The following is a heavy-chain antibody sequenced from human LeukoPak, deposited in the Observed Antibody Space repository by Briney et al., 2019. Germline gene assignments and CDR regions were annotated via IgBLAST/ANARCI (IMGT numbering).Heavy chain of an antibody. Sequence: GESLKISCKGSGYSFTSYWIGWVRQMPGKGLEWMGIIYPGDSDTRYSPSFQGQVTISADKSISTAYLQWSSLKASDTAIYYCASLYCSSTSCPMGGFDYWGQGTLVTVSS. D-gene: IGHD2-2*01. V-gene: IGHV5-51*01. CDR1: GYSFTSYW. J-gene: IGHJ4*02. CDR3: ASLYCSSTSCPMGGFDY. CDR2: IYPGDSDT.